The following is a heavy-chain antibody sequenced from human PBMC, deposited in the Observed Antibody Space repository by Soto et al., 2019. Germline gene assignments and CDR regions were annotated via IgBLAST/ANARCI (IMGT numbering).Heavy chain of an antibody. J-gene: IGHJ4*02. CDR3: ARGGYYDSSGSYYFDY. V-gene: IGHV1-69*06. Sequence: SVKVSCKASGGTFSSYAISWVRQAPGQGLEWMGGIIPIFGTANYAQKFQGRVTITADKSTSTAYMELSSLRSEDTAVYYCARGGYYDSSGSYYFDYWGQGTLVTVSS. D-gene: IGHD3-22*01. CDR2: IIPIFGTA. CDR1: GGTFSSYA.